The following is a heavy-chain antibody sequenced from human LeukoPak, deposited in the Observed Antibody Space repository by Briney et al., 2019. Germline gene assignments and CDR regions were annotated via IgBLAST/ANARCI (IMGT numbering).Heavy chain of an antibody. CDR2: IYYSGDT. CDR1: DGSISGYS. V-gene: IGHV4-59*01. J-gene: IGHJ5*02. D-gene: IGHD4/OR15-4a*01. Sequence: SETLSLTCTVSDGSISGYSWSWIRQPPGKGLEWIGYIYYSGDTNYNHSLKNRVTLSVDTSRNQLSLQLSSVTTADTAVYYCVRGPYGASISKWFDPWGQGTLVIVSS. CDR3: VRGPYGASISKWFDP.